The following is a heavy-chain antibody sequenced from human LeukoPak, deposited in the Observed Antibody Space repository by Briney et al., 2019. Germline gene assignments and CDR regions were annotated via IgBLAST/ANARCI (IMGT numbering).Heavy chain of an antibody. V-gene: IGHV3-23*01. CDR2: ISGSGGST. J-gene: IGHJ3*02. D-gene: IGHD6-19*01. Sequence: PGGSLRLSCAASGFTFSNYAINWVRQAPGKGLEWVSGISGSGGSTYYAGSVKGRFTISRDNSKNTLYLQMNSLRGEDTAVYYCARGAVAVSDAFDIWGQGTMVTVSS. CDR1: GFTFSNYA. CDR3: ARGAVAVSDAFDI.